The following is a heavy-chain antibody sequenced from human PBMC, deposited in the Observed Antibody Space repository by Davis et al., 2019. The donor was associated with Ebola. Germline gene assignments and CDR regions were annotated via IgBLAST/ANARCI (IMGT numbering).Heavy chain of an antibody. CDR1: GFTFSGSA. J-gene: IGHJ4*02. CDR3: AKGSIAEALFDY. Sequence: GESLKISCAASGFTFSGSAMHWVRQAPGKGLEWVSGISGSGDSTYYADSVKGRFTISRDNSKNTLYLQVNSLRAEDTAVYYCAKGSIAEALFDYWGQGTLVTVSS. D-gene: IGHD6-19*01. CDR2: ISGSGDST. V-gene: IGHV3-23*01.